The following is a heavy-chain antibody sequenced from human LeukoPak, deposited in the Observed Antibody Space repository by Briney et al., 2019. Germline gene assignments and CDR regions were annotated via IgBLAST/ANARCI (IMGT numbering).Heavy chain of an antibody. V-gene: IGHV3-7*01. D-gene: IGHD6-19*01. CDR1: GFTFSNYW. Sequence: GGSLRLSCAASGFTFSNYWMTWVRQAPGKGLEWVANIDQDGSEKYYVDSVKGRFTISRDIAKNSLYLQMNSLRAEDTAVYYCARDTSGWSAYWGQGTLVTVSS. CDR2: IDQDGSEK. J-gene: IGHJ4*02. CDR3: ARDTSGWSAY.